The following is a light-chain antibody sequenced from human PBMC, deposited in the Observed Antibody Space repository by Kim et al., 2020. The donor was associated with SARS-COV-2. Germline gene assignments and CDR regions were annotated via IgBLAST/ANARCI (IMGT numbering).Light chain of an antibody. J-gene: IGKJ4*01. V-gene: IGKV3-11*01. CDR1: QGVGTF. Sequence: VAPGQRATLSCRASQGVGTFLGWYQQKPGQAPRLLIYDAANRATGIPARFSGSGSGTDFTLTISRLEPEDSAVYYCQQRFDWPLTFGGGTKVDIK. CDR2: DAA. CDR3: QQRFDWPLT.